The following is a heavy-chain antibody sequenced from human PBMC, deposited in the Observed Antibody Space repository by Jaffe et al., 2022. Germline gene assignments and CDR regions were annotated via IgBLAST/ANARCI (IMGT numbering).Heavy chain of an antibody. D-gene: IGHD3-3*01. Sequence: QVQLQESGPGLVKPSETLSLTCTVSGGSISSYYWSWIRQPPGKGLEWIGYIYYSGSTNYNPSLKSRVTISVDTSKNQFSLKLSSVTAADTAVYYCARGGYYDFWSGYYGSDYYYYMDVWGKGTTVTVSS. CDR3: ARGGYYDFWSGYYGSDYYYYMDV. CDR2: IYYSGST. J-gene: IGHJ6*03. CDR1: GGSISSYY. V-gene: IGHV4-59*01.